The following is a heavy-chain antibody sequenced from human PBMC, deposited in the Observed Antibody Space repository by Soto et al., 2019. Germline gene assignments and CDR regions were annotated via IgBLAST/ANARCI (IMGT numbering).Heavy chain of an antibody. D-gene: IGHD3-3*01. CDR3: ARWSYLDY. CDR1: GFSFGSYA. V-gene: IGHV3-23*01. Sequence: GSLRLSCAASGFSFGSYALSWVRQAPGKGLEWVSTISGSDGKTFYADSVRGRFSISRDTSQSTLYLQMNSLRADDTAMYYCARWSYLDYWGQGTRVTVSS. J-gene: IGHJ4*02. CDR2: ISGSDGKT.